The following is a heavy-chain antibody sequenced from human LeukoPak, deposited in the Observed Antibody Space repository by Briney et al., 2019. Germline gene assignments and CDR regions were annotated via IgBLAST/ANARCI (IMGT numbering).Heavy chain of an antibody. CDR2: INPNSGGT. CDR1: GYTFTGYY. V-gene: IGHV1-2*02. CDR3: VKDPNGHYYMDV. D-gene: IGHD3-16*01. Sequence: ASMKVSCKASGYTFTGYYMHWVRQAPGQGLEWMGWINPNSGGTNYAQKFQGRVTMTRDTSISTAYMELSRLRSDDTAVYYCVKDPNGHYYMDVWGKGTTVTVSS. J-gene: IGHJ6*03.